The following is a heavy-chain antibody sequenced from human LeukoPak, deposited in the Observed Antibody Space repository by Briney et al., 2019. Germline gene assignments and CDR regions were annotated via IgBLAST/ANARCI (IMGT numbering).Heavy chain of an antibody. CDR1: GYTFTSYG. CDR3: ALLLGY. V-gene: IGHV1-18*01. D-gene: IGHD7-27*01. J-gene: IGHJ4*02. Sequence: SVTVSCKSSGYTFTSYGISGVRQATGQQVEWMGWISAYNGNTHYAQKFQDRVIMTRDTSVSTAYMELSRLRSDDTAVYYCALLLGYWRQGPVLSVCS. CDR2: ISAYNGNT.